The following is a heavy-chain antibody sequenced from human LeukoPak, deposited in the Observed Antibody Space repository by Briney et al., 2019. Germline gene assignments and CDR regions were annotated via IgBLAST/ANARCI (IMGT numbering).Heavy chain of an antibody. CDR1: GYIFSNYW. D-gene: IGHD2-15*01. J-gene: IGHJ4*02. V-gene: IGHV5-51*01. CDR3: ARRFCDGGSCYFYDH. CDR2: IYSRDSDT. Sequence: GASLKISCKGSGYIFSNYWIGWVRQLGGKGVEGMGIIYSRDSDTRYSPSFQGHVTISADKSISTAYLQWSSLKASDTAMYYCARRFCDGGSCYFYDHWGQGTLVTVSS.